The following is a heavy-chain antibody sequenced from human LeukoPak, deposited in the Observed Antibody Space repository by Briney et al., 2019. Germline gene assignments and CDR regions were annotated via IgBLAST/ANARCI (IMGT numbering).Heavy chain of an antibody. CDR2: IYYSGST. V-gene: IGHV4-39*01. J-gene: IGHJ4*02. CDR3: ARWAHSGEVFDF. D-gene: IGHD3-10*01. Sequence: PSETLSLTCTVSGGSISSSSYYWGWIRQPPGKGLECIGSIYYSGSTYYNPSLKSRVTISVDTSKNQFSLKLSSVTAADTAVYYCARWAHSGEVFDFWGQGTLVTVPS. CDR1: GGSISSSSYY.